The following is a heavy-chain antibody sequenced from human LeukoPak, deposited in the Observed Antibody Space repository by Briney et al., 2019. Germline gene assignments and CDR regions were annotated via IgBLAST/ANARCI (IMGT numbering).Heavy chain of an antibody. Sequence: SETLSLPCTVSGGSIGSSTYYWGWIRQPPGRGLEWIGTIYYTGSTYYNASLKSRVTISIDTSKNQFSLKLSSVTAADTAVYYCARVSSVWVKDYYYYMDVWGKGTTVTVSS. CDR1: GGSIGSSTYY. CDR2: IYYTGST. J-gene: IGHJ6*03. CDR3: ARVSSVWVKDYYYYMDV. V-gene: IGHV4-39*07. D-gene: IGHD1-26*01.